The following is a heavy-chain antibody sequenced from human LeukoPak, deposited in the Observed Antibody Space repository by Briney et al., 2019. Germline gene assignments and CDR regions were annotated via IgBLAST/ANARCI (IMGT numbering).Heavy chain of an antibody. CDR3: VRGDGYTSTRPYDY. CDR2: INPNIGDT. D-gene: IGHD2-2*02. J-gene: IGHJ4*02. Sequence: ASVKVSCKASGYTFTGHYLHWVRQAPGQGLEWMGWINPNIGDTNYAQKIQGRVTMTRDTSINTVYMELSRLISDDMAVYYCVRGDGYTSTRPYDYWGQGTPVTVSS. CDR1: GYTFTGHY. V-gene: IGHV1-2*02.